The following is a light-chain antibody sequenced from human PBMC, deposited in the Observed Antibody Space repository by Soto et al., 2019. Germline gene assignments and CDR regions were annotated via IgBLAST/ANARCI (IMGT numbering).Light chain of an antibody. J-gene: IGLJ3*02. CDR2: EVS. Sequence: QSVLTQPASVSGSPGQSITISCTGTSSDVRSYNLVSWYQQHPGKAPKLMIYEVSKRPSGVSNRFSGSKSGNTASLTISGLQAEDEADYYCCSYAGSSNWVFGGGTKLAVL. CDR3: CSYAGSSNWV. CDR1: SSDVRSYNL. V-gene: IGLV2-23*02.